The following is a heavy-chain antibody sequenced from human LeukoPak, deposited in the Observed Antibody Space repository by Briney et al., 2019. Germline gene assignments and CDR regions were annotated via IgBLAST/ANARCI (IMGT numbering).Heavy chain of an antibody. CDR3: ARESVATINYYFDY. CDR2: ISWNSGSI. D-gene: IGHD5-12*01. V-gene: IGHV3-9*01. J-gene: IGHJ4*02. Sequence: PRGSLRLSCAASGFAFDDYAMHWVRQAPGKGLEWVSGISWNSGSIGYADSVKGRFTISRDNAKNSLYLQMNSLRADDTAVYYCARESVATINYYFDYWGQGTLVTVSS. CDR1: GFAFDDYA.